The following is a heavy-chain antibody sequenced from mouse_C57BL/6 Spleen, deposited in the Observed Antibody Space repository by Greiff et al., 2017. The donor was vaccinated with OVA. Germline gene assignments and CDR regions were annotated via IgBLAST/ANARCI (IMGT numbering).Heavy chain of an antibody. CDR3: ARRDITGTDY. J-gene: IGHJ2*01. D-gene: IGHD4-1*01. CDR2: INPSTGGT. V-gene: IGHV1-42*01. CDR1: GYSFTGYY. Sequence: VQLQQSGPELVKPGASVKISCKASGYSFTGYYMNWVKQSPEKSLEWIGEINPSTGGTTYNQKFKAKATLTVDKSSSTAYMQLKSLTSEDSAVDYCARRDITGTDYWGQGTTLTVSS.